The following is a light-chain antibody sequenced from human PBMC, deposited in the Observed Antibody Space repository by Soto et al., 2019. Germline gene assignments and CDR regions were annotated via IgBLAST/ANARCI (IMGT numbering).Light chain of an antibody. V-gene: IGLV2-14*01. CDR2: EVS. Sequence: QSALTQPASVSGTPGQSITISCTGTISDIGGYNYISWYQQHPGKAPKLMIYEVSNRPSGVSTRFSGSKSGNTASLTISGLQAEDEGDYYCSTYINSITFVIFGGGTQLTVL. J-gene: IGLJ2*01. CDR1: ISDIGGYNY. CDR3: STYINSITFVI.